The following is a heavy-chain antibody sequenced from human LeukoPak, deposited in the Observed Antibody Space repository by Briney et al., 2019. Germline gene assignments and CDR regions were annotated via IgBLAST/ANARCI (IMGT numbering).Heavy chain of an antibody. CDR1: GLTFSSYS. CDR2: IGRSSSTI. V-gene: IGHV3-48*02. J-gene: IGHJ4*02. CDR3: ARVWREYGY. Sequence: GGSLRLSCAASGLTFSSYSMNWVRQAPGKGLEWVSYIGRSSSTIYYADSVKGRFTISRDNANNSLYLQMNSLRDDDTAVYYCARVWREYGYWGQGTLVTVSS. D-gene: IGHD2/OR15-2a*01.